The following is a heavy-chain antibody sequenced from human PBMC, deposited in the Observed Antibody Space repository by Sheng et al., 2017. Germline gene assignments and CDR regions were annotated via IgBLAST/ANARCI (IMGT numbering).Heavy chain of an antibody. D-gene: IGHD2-2*01. V-gene: IGHV3-33*01. CDR3: ARPGCSSTTCLNWLDP. J-gene: IGHJ5*02. CDR2: IWYDGSNK. Sequence: PASGFTFGSYGMHWVRQAPGKGLEWVAVIWYDGSNKYYADSVKGRFTISRDNSKNTLYLQMNSLGAEDTTVYYCARPGCSSTTCLNWLDPWGQGTLVTVSS. CDR1: GFTFGSYG.